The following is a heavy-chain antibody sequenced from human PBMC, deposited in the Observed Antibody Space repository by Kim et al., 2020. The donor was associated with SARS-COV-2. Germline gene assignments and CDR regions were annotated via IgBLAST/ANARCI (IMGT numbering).Heavy chain of an antibody. CDR1: GFTFSSYA. Sequence: GGSLRLSCAASGFTFSSYAMSWVRQAPGKGLEWVSAISGSGGSTYYADSVKGRFTISRDNSKNTLYLQMNSLRAEDTAVYYCAKGVSITMIVVVTFDYWGQGTLVTVSS. CDR2: ISGSGGST. CDR3: AKGVSITMIVVVTFDY. J-gene: IGHJ4*02. D-gene: IGHD3-22*01. V-gene: IGHV3-23*01.